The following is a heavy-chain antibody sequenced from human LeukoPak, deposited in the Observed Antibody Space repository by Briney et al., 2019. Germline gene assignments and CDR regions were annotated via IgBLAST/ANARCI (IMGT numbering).Heavy chain of an antibody. Sequence: PGGSLRLSCAASGFTFSSYAMGWVRQAPGKGLEWVSAISGSGGSTYYADSVKGRFTISRDNAKNTLYLQMNSLRAEDTAVYYCAHGSMYQLDYWGQGTLVTVSS. CDR1: GFTFSSYA. CDR3: AHGSMYQLDY. V-gene: IGHV3-23*01. J-gene: IGHJ4*02. D-gene: IGHD2-2*01. CDR2: ISGSGGST.